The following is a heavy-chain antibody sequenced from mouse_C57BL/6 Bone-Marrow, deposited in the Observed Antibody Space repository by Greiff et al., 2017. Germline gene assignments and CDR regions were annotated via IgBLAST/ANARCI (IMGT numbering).Heavy chain of an antibody. Sequence: QVQLQQPGAELVRPGSSVKLSCKASGYTFTSYWMHWVKQRPIQGLEWIGNIDPSDSETHYNQKFTDKATLTVDKSSSTAYMQLSSLTSEDSAVYYCARFYYSNPYYAMDYWGQGTSVTVSS. CDR3: ARFYYSNPYYAMDY. J-gene: IGHJ4*01. D-gene: IGHD2-5*01. V-gene: IGHV1-52*01. CDR1: GYTFTSYW. CDR2: IDPSDSET.